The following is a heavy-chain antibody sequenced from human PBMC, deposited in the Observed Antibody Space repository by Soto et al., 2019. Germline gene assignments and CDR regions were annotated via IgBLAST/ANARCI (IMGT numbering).Heavy chain of an antibody. V-gene: IGHV3-30*18. J-gene: IGHJ3*02. D-gene: IGHD6-6*01. CDR2: ISNDGNRK. CDR3: AKDRRQLSALDM. Sequence: LRXSCAASGFSFSSYGIHWVHPAPGRGLEWVTVISNDGNRKYYGESVKGRFSVSRDNDKDTLYLQMNGLRPEDTGVYYCAKDRRQLSALDMWGQGATVTVSS. CDR1: GFSFSSYG.